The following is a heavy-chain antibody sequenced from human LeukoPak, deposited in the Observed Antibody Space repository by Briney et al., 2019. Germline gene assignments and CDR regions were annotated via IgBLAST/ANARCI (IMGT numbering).Heavy chain of an antibody. CDR1: GGSISSGGYY. CDR3: ARGKSSGWYEWDAFDI. D-gene: IGHD6-19*01. J-gene: IGHJ3*02. V-gene: IGHV4-31*03. CDR2: IYYSGST. Sequence: PSQTLSLTCTVSGGSISSGGYYWSWIRQHPGKGLEWIGYIYYSGSTYYNPSLKSRVTISVDTSKNQFSLKLSSVTAADTAVYYCARGKSSGWYEWDAFDIWGQGTMVTVSS.